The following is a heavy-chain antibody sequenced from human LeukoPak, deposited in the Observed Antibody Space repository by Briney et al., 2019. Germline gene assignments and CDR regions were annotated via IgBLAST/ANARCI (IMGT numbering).Heavy chain of an antibody. V-gene: IGHV3-48*01. CDR3: AKAPVTTCRGAFCYPFDY. Sequence: GGSLRLSCAASGFTFSSYSMNWVRQAPGKGLEWVSYISHSSSTIYYADSVKGRFTISRDSSKNTLFLQMNRLRPEDAAVYYCAKAPVTTCRGAFCYPFDYWGLGTLVTVSS. D-gene: IGHD2-15*01. CDR1: GFTFSSYS. J-gene: IGHJ4*02. CDR2: ISHSSSTI.